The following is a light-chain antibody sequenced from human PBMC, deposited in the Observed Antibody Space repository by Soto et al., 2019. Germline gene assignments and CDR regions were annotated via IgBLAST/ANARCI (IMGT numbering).Light chain of an antibody. Sequence: EIVLTQSPGTLYLSPGERATISCRASQSVSSSYLAWYQQKPGQAPRLLMYGASSRDTGIPGRFSGSGSGTDFTLTISRLEPEDFAVYYCQQYGSSYTFGQGTKLEIK. CDR3: QQYGSSYT. CDR2: GAS. J-gene: IGKJ2*01. V-gene: IGKV3-20*01. CDR1: QSVSSSY.